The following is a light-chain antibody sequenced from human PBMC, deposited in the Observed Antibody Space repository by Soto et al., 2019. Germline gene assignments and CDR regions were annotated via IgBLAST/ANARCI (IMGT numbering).Light chain of an antibody. CDR2: GAS. V-gene: IGKV3-15*01. CDR3: QQYSNWPRT. J-gene: IGKJ1*01. Sequence: EIVMSQSPATLSVYPGERATLSRRASQSVSSNLAWYQQKPGQAPRPVIYGASTRATDIPARFSGSESGTEFTLTISSLQSEDLAVYYCQQYSNWPRTFGQGTMV. CDR1: QSVSSN.